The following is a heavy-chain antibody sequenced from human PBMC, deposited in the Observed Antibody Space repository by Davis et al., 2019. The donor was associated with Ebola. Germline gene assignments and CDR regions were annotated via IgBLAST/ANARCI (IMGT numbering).Heavy chain of an antibody. D-gene: IGHD3-3*01. Sequence: ASVTVSCKASGYTFTSYDINWVRQATGQGLEWMGWMKPNSDDTGYAQKFQGRVTITRNTSIDTAYMELSSLRSEDTAVYYCARTSYDSWSGYSPYFGLDVWGQGTTVIVSS. CDR3: ARTSYDSWSGYSPYFGLDV. V-gene: IGHV1-8*03. J-gene: IGHJ6*02. CDR1: GYTFTSYD. CDR2: MKPNSDDT.